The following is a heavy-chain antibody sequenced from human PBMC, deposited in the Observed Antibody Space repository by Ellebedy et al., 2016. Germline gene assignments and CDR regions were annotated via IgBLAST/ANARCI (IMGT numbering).Heavy chain of an antibody. CDR1: GFTFSSYG. V-gene: IGHV3-30*03. Sequence: GGSLRLSCAASGFTFSSYGMHWVRQAPGKGLEWVAVISYDGSNKYYADSVKGRFTISKDNSKNTLYLQMNSLRAEDTAVYYCARDRGSGWSIDAFDIWGQGTMVTVSS. D-gene: IGHD6-19*01. J-gene: IGHJ3*02. CDR3: ARDRGSGWSIDAFDI. CDR2: ISYDGSNK.